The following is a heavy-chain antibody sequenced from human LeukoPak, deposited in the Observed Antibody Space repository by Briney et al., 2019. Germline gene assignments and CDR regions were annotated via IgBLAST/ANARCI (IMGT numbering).Heavy chain of an antibody. D-gene: IGHD3-10*01. CDR1: GFTFSSYS. J-gene: IGHJ6*03. CDR2: ISSSSSYI. CDR3: ARVLSGLSRYMDV. V-gene: IGHV3-21*01. Sequence: GGSLRLSCAASGFTFSSYSMNWARQAPGKGLEWVSSISSSSSYIYYADSVKGRFTISRDNAKNSLYLQMNSLRAEDTAVYYCARVLSGLSRYMDVWGKGTTVTVSS.